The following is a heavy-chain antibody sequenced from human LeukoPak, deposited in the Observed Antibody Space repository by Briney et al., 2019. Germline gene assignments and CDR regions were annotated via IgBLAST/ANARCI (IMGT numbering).Heavy chain of an antibody. CDR1: GFTFSSYG. V-gene: IGHV3-30*03. Sequence: PGGSLRLSCAASGFTFSSYGIHWVRQAPGQGLEWVAVISYDGRNKFYADSVKGRFTISRDNSENTVSLQMNSLRAEGTAVYYCVRDWRSLYLDFWDQGTLVAVSS. J-gene: IGHJ4*02. CDR3: VRDWRSLYLDF. CDR2: ISYDGRNK. D-gene: IGHD3-3*01.